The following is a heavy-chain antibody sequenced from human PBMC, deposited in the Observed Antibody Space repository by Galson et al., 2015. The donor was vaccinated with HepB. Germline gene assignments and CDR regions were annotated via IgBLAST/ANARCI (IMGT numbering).Heavy chain of an antibody. CDR2: ISGSGGST. Sequence: SLRLSCAASGFTFSNYAMTWVRQAPGKGLEWVSVISGSGGSTYYGDSVKGRFTISRDNSKNTLYLQMNSLRAEDTAEYYCAKVLRRVVVVVAAAEPTYAFDYWGQGTLVTVSS. CDR1: GFTFSNYA. V-gene: IGHV3-23*01. J-gene: IGHJ4*02. D-gene: IGHD2-15*01. CDR3: AKVLRRVVVVVAAAEPTYAFDY.